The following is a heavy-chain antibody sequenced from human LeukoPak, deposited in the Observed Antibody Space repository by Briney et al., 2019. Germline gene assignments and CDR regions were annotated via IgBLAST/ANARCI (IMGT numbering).Heavy chain of an antibody. CDR2: IWYDGSNK. V-gene: IGHV3-33*01. CDR3: ARIGAGSSRDY. J-gene: IGHJ4*02. CDR1: GFSFSTYG. Sequence: PGRSLRLSCAASGFSFSTYGMHWVRQAPGKGLEWVAVIWYDGSNKYYGDSVNGRFTISRDNSKNTLYLLMNSLRAEDTAVYYCARIGAGSSRDYWGQGTLVTVSS. D-gene: IGHD6-13*01.